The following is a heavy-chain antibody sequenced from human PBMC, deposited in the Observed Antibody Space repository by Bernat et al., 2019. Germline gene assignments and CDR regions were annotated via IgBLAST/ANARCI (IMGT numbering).Heavy chain of an antibody. V-gene: IGHV3-15*01. CDR2: ILSKGSGETT. J-gene: IGHJ4*02. CDR1: GLSFSDAW. Sequence: EVHLVESGGGLVNPGGSLRLSCAVSGLSFSDAWMNWVRQAPGKGLEWVGRILSKGSGETTQYNAPVKDRFIVSRDDSRHTLYLQMNSLKTEDTAVYYCATGSWRRWLYINWGQGTLVTVSA. CDR3: ATGSWRRWLYIN. D-gene: IGHD5-12*01.